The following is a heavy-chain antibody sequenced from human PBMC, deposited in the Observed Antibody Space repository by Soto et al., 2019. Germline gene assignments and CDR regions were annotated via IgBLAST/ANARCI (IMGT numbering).Heavy chain of an antibody. V-gene: IGHV4-30-4*01. Sequence: QVQLQESGPGLVKPSQTLSLTCTVSGGSISSGDYYWSWIRQPPGKGLEWIGYIYYSGSTYYNPSLKSRVTISVDTSKNQFSLKLSSVTAADTAVYYCAREPYCSGGSCYSAGLWADYWGQGTLVTVSS. J-gene: IGHJ4*02. D-gene: IGHD2-15*01. CDR2: IYYSGST. CDR3: AREPYCSGGSCYSAGLWADY. CDR1: GGSISSGDYY.